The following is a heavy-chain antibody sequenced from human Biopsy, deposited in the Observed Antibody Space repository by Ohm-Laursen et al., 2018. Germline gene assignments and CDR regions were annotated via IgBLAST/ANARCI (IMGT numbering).Heavy chain of an antibody. CDR2: IIPIPNVA. Sequence: ASVKASCKASGDSFTSYAIGWVRQAPGQGLGWMGGIIPIPNVATYAQKFQGRITITADESTSTAYMELSSLTSDDTAVYFCARGEGSSWFDPWGHGTLVTVSS. D-gene: IGHD1-26*01. J-gene: IGHJ5*02. V-gene: IGHV1-69*10. CDR1: GDSFTSYA. CDR3: ARGEGSSWFDP.